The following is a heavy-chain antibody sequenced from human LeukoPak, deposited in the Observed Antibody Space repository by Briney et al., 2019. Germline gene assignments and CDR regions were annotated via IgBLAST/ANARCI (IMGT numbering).Heavy chain of an antibody. D-gene: IGHD3-10*01. V-gene: IGHV3-23*01. CDR1: GFAFSIYA. CDR2: ISGSGGST. CDR3: ATLGGFDY. J-gene: IGHJ4*02. Sequence: QPGGSLRLSCAASGFAFSIYAMSWVRQAPGKGLEWVSGISGSGGSTYYADSVKGRFTISRDNSKNTLYLQMNSLRAEDTAVYYCATLGGFDYWGQGTLVTVSS.